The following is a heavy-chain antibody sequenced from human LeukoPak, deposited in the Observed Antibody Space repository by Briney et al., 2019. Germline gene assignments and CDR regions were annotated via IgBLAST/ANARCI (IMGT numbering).Heavy chain of an antibody. CDR3: AKDRRSTAMVMLLWDY. D-gene: IGHD5-18*01. J-gene: IGHJ4*02. V-gene: IGHV3-23*01. Sequence: PGGSLRLSCAASGFTFSSYAMSWVRQAPGKGLEWVSAISGSGGSTYYADSVKGRFTISRDNSKNTLYLQMNSLRAEDTAVYYCAKDRRSTAMVMLLWDYWGQGTLVTASS. CDR2: ISGSGGST. CDR1: GFTFSSYA.